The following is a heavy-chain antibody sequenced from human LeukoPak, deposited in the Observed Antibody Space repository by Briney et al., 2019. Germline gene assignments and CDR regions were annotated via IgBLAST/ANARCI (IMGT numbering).Heavy chain of an antibody. CDR2: INHSGST. V-gene: IGHV4-34*01. J-gene: IGHJ6*02. CDR1: GGSFSGYY. Sequence: SETLSLTCAVYGGSFSGYYWSWIRQPPGKGLEWIGEINHSGSTYYNPSLKSRVTISVDTSKNQFSLKLSSVTAADTAVYYCARHVRYYYGMDVWGQGTTVTVSS. CDR3: ARHVRYYYGMDV.